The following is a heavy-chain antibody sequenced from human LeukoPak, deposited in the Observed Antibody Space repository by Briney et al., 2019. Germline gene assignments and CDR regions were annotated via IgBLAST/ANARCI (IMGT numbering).Heavy chain of an antibody. D-gene: IGHD4-17*01. J-gene: IGHJ4*02. V-gene: IGHV3-7*03. CDR2: INQDGSEK. CDR1: GFTVSSNH. CDR3: ARDRNGFDF. Sequence: GGSLRLSCAASGFTVSSNHMSWVRQAPVKGLEWVATINQDGSEKLYVDSVKGRFTISRDNAKNSLYLQMNSLRAEDTAVYYCARDRNGFDFWGQGTLVTVSS.